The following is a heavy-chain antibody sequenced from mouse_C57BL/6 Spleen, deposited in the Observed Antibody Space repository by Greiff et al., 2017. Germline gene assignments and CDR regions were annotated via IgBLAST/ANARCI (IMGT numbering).Heavy chain of an antibody. J-gene: IGHJ1*03. CDR3: ARPGSNWYFDV. CDR1: GFTFSSYT. D-gene: IGHD5-1*01. Sequence: EVQGVESGGGLVKPGGSLKLSCAASGFTFSSYTMSWVRQTPERRLEWVATISGGGGNTYYPDSVKGRFTISRDNAKNTLYLQMSSLRSEDTALYYCARPGSNWYFDVWGTGTTV. V-gene: IGHV5-9*01. CDR2: ISGGGGNT.